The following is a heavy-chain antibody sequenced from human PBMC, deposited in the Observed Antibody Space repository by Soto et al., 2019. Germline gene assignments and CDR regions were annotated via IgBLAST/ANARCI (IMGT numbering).Heavy chain of an antibody. Sequence: GGSRRLSCATSGFTFSSDLMHWVRQAPGKGLVWVSRINKDGSYKNYADFVEGRFTISRDDAKSELYLQMDRLRAEDTAVYYCARGGLEPFDYLGQGALVTVSS. CDR2: INKDGSYK. D-gene: IGHD1-1*01. CDR1: GFTFSSDL. J-gene: IGHJ4*02. CDR3: ARGGLEPFDY. V-gene: IGHV3-74*01.